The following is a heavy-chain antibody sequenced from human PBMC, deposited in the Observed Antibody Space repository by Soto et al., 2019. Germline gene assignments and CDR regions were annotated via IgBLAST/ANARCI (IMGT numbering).Heavy chain of an antibody. CDR1: GFTFRSYG. Sequence: PGGSLRLSCAASASGFTFRSYGMHWVRQAPGKGLQCVASISYDGSNRKYADSVKGRFTVSRDNSKNTLYLEMNSLRTEDTAVYYCARDFNYWGQGTLVTVSS. J-gene: IGHJ4*02. V-gene: IGHV3-30*03. CDR3: ARDFNY. CDR2: ISYDGSNR.